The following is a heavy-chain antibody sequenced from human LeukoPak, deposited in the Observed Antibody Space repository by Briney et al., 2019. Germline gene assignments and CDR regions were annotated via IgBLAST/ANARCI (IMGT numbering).Heavy chain of an antibody. CDR2: VSDSWST. CDR1: RGTITGFY. CDR3: ARDPHIVATAGGAFDI. D-gene: IGHD5-12*01. Sequence: KASQTLSLTCTVPRGTITGFYWSWIRQPPGQGLNWIGYVSDSWSTNYNSSLMSRATRSRDTSTNQFSLKLSSVTTADTAVYYCARDPHIVATAGGAFDIWGQGTMVTVSS. J-gene: IGHJ3*02. V-gene: IGHV4-59*01.